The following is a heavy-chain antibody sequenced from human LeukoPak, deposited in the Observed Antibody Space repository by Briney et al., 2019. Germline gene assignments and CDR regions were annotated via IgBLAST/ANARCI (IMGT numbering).Heavy chain of an antibody. V-gene: IGHV4-59*08. CDR3: ARNDDYGDYGWFDP. Sequence: SETLSLTCTVSGGSISSYYWSWIRQPPGKGLEWIGYIYYSGSTNYNPSLKSRVTISVDTSKNQFSLKLGSVTAAGTAVYYCARNDDYGDYGWFDPWGQGTLVTVSS. CDR1: GGSISSYY. CDR2: IYYSGST. D-gene: IGHD4-17*01. J-gene: IGHJ5*02.